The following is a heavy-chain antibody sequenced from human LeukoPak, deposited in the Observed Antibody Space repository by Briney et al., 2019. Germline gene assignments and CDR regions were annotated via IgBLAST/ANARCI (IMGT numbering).Heavy chain of an antibody. CDR2: ISGSGGST. D-gene: IGHD3-16*01. CDR1: GFTFSSYA. Sequence: PGGSLRLSCAASGFTFSSYAISWVRQAPGKGLEWVSAISGSGGSTYYADSVKGRFTISRDNSKNTLYLQMNSLRAEDTAVYYCAKDSEYDYVWGSHFDYWGQGTLVTVSS. V-gene: IGHV3-23*01. CDR3: AKDSEYDYVWGSHFDY. J-gene: IGHJ4*02.